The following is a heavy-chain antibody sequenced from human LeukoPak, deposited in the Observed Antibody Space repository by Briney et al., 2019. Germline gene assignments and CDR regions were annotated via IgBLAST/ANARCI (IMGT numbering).Heavy chain of an antibody. Sequence: SETLSLTCTVSGDSISNYYWSWIRQPAGKGLEWIGRIYNSGSTKYNPSLKSRVTISVDKSKNQFSLKLSSVTAADTAMYYCARGRRAAAGKLFDYWGQGTLVTVSS. J-gene: IGHJ4*02. CDR1: GDSISNYY. V-gene: IGHV4-4*07. D-gene: IGHD6-13*01. CDR3: ARGRRAAAGKLFDY. CDR2: IYNSGST.